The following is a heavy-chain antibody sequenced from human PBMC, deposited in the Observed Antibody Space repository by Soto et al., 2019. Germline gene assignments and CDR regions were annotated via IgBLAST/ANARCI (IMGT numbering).Heavy chain of an antibody. Sequence: QVQLVESGGGVVQPGRSLRLSCAASGFTFSSYAMHWVRQAPGKGLEWVAVISYDGSNKYYADSVKGRFTISRDNAKNSLYLQMNSLRAQDTAVYYCARDRVTIFGVGHYGMAVWGQGTTVTVSS. CDR1: GFTFSSYA. D-gene: IGHD3-3*01. J-gene: IGHJ6*02. V-gene: IGHV3-30-3*01. CDR2: ISYDGSNK. CDR3: ARDRVTIFGVGHYGMAV.